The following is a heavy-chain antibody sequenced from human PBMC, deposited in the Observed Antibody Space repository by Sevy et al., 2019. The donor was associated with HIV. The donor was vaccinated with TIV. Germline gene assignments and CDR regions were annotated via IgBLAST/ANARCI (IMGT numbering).Heavy chain of an antibody. J-gene: IGHJ4*02. V-gene: IGHV3-7*03. CDR3: ARDSGQPFHY. CDR2: IKRDGSDK. CDR1: GFTFSNAW. Sequence: GGSLRLSCAASGFTFSNAWMSWVRQAPGKGLEWVANIKRDGSDKYYLDSLKGRFTISRDNTQNLVYLQMNSLRAEDTAVYYWARDSGQPFHYWGQGALVTVSS.